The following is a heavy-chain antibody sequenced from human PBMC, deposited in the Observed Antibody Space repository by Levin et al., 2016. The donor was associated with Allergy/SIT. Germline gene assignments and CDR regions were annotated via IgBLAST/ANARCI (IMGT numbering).Heavy chain of an antibody. D-gene: IGHD6-19*01. CDR1: GGSFSGYY. J-gene: IGHJ6*02. V-gene: IGHV4-34*01. Sequence: SETLSLTCAVYGGSFSGYYWSWIRQPPGKGLEWIGEINHSGSTNYNPSLKSRVTISVDTSKNQFSLKLSSVTAADTAVYYCARFGTRRVIGWYLAYGMDVWGQGTTVTVSS. CDR2: INHSGST. CDR3: ARFGTRRVIGWYLAYGMDV.